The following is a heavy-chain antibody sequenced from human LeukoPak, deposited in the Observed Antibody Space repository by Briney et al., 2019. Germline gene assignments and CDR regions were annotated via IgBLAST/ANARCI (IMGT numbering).Heavy chain of an antibody. CDR3: ARGRGRYSSSWGGFDY. D-gene: IGHD6-13*01. CDR2: INHSGST. J-gene: IGHJ4*02. Sequence: SETLSLTCAVYGGSFNTYYWSWIRQPPGKGLEWIGEINHSGSTNYNPSLKSRVTISVDTSKNQFSLKLSSVTAADTAVYYCARGRGRYSSSWGGFDYWGQGTLVTVSS. CDR1: GGSFNTYY. V-gene: IGHV4-34*01.